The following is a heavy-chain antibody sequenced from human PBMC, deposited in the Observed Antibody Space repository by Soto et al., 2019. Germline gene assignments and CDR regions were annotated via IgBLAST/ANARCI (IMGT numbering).Heavy chain of an antibody. V-gene: IGHV3-64D*06. CDR1: GFIFSTFG. CDR3: VRGPSRGSSLFGPLDY. Sequence: VGSLRLSCSASGFIFSTFGMFWVRQAPGQGLEYVSAIFYSGSGRYYADPVRGRFTVSRDNSKNMFYLQMSSLRVEDTALYFCVRGPSRGSSLFGPLDYWGQGTQVTVSS. J-gene: IGHJ4*02. CDR2: IFYSGSGR. D-gene: IGHD3-3*01.